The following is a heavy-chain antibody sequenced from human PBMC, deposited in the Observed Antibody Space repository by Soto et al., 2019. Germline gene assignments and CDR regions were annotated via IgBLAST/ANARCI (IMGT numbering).Heavy chain of an antibody. V-gene: IGHV3-30-3*01. J-gene: IGHJ4*02. CDR2: ISYDGNNK. Sequence: QVQLVESGGGVVQPGRSLRLSCAASGFTFSSYAMHWVRQAPGKGLEWVAVISYDGNNKYYADSVKGRFTISRDNSKNTLYLQMNSLRAEDTAVYYCARDLREWELLPPGFGLDYWGQGTLVTVSS. CDR1: GFTFSSYA. D-gene: IGHD1-26*01. CDR3: ARDLREWELLPPGFGLDY.